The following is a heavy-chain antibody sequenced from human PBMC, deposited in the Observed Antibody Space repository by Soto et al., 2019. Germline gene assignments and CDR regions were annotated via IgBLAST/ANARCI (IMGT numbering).Heavy chain of an antibody. CDR1: GGSISSGGYY. D-gene: IGHD3-10*01. V-gene: IGHV4-31*03. CDR2: IYYIGST. J-gene: IGHJ3*02. Sequence: SETLSLTCTVSGGSISSGGYYWSWIRQHPGKGLEWIGYIYYIGSTYYNPSLKSRVSISVDTSKNQFSLKLSSVTAADTALYYFARFYMVRGVMGAFDIWGQGTMVTVSS. CDR3: ARFYMVRGVMGAFDI.